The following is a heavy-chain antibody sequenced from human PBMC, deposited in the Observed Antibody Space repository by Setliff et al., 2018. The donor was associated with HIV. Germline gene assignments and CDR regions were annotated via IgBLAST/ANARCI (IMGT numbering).Heavy chain of an antibody. J-gene: IGHJ4*02. CDR2: IGTYSGNT. V-gene: IGHV1-18*01. D-gene: IGHD2-8*01. CDR1: GYNFTNYG. CDR3: AREKYGDKLDY. Sequence: ASVKVSCKASGYNFTNYGIGWVRQPPGQGLEYLGWIGTYSGNTDYAQSVQGRVTMTRDTSTGTVYMDLRSLRSDDTAMYYCAREKYGDKLDYWGQGTLVTVSS.